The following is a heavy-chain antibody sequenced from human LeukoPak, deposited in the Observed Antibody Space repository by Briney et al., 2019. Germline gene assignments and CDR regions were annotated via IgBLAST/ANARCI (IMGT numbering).Heavy chain of an antibody. CDR3: ARVMMGARSAFDI. J-gene: IGHJ3*02. CDR1: GGSISSYY. V-gene: IGHV4-39*07. D-gene: IGHD1-26*01. CDR2: IYYSGST. Sequence: SETLSLTCTVSGGSISSYYWGWLRQPPGKGLEWIGRIYYSGSTYYNPSLKSRVTISVDTSKNQFSLKVSSVTAADTAVYYCARVMMGARSAFDIWGQGTMVTVSS.